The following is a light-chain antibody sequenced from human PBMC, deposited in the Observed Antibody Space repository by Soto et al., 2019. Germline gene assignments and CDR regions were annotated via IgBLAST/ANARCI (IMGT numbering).Light chain of an antibody. CDR2: DAS. Sequence: DIQMTQSPSTLSASVGDRVTITCRASQSISSWLAWYQQKPGKAPKLLIYDASSLESGVPSRFSGSGSGTEITLTISSLQPDDFATYYCQQYNSYWGFTFGPGTKVDIK. V-gene: IGKV1-5*01. CDR3: QQYNSYWGFT. J-gene: IGKJ3*01. CDR1: QSISSW.